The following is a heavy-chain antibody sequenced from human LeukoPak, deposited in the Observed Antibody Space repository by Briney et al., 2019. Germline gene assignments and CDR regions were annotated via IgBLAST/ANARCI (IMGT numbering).Heavy chain of an antibody. D-gene: IGHD6-19*01. CDR3: AKDSNPYSSGWPPDY. CDR1: GFTFSSYG. Sequence: GGSLRLFCAASGFTFSSYGMHWVRQTPGKGLEWVAVISYDGSNKYYADSVKGRFTISRDNSKNTLYLQMNSLRAEDTAVYYCAKDSNPYSSGWPPDYWGQGTLVTVSS. J-gene: IGHJ4*02. CDR2: ISYDGSNK. V-gene: IGHV3-30*18.